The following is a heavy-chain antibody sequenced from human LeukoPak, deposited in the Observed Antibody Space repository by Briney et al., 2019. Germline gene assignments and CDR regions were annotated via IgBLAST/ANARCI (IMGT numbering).Heavy chain of an antibody. V-gene: IGHV3-30*04. D-gene: IGHD3-10*01. Sequence: PGGSLRLSCAASGFSFSFYAMHWVRQAPGKGLEWVAVASYDGGNEYYADSVKGRFTISRDNSNNMLYLQMNSLRVEDTAVYYCARDGTHYYGSGSYLYYYYMDVWGRGTTVTVSS. CDR2: ASYDGGNE. CDR1: GFSFSFYA. CDR3: ARDGTHYYGSGSYLYYYYMDV. J-gene: IGHJ6*03.